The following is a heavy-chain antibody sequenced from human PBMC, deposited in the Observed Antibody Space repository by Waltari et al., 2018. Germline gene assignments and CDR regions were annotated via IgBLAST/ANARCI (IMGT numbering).Heavy chain of an antibody. Sequence: QVQLVQSGAEVKKPGSSVKVSCKASGGTFSSYAISWVRQAPGQGLEWMGRINPNSGGTNYAQKFQGRVTMTRDTSISTAYMELSRLRSDDTAVYYCARGEEVVPYYYYMDVWGKGTTVTVSS. V-gene: IGHV1-2*06. CDR2: INPNSGGT. CDR1: GGTFSSYA. J-gene: IGHJ6*03. D-gene: IGHD2-15*01. CDR3: ARGEEVVPYYYYMDV.